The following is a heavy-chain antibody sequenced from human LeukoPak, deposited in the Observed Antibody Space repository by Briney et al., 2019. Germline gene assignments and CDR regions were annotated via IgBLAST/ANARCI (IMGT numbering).Heavy chain of an antibody. D-gene: IGHD4-17*01. Sequence: SETPSLTCTVSGGSISSYYWSWIRQPAGKGLEWIGRIYTSGSTNYNPSLKSRVTMSVDTSKNQFSLKLSSVTAADTAVYYCASQAVTRYSPENNWFDPWGQGTLVTVSS. V-gene: IGHV4-4*07. CDR2: IYTSGST. CDR1: GGSISSYY. CDR3: ASQAVTRYSPENNWFDP. J-gene: IGHJ5*02.